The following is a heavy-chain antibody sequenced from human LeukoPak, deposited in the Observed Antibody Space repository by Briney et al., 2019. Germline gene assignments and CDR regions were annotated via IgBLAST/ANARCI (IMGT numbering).Heavy chain of an antibody. V-gene: IGHV2-5*02. D-gene: IGHD3/OR15-3a*01. Sequence: ESGPTRVKPTQTLTLTCTFSGFSLSIRGMGVGWIRQPPGKALEWFALIYWDDDKYYSPSLKTRLTVTKDTSKRQVVLTMTRVNPMDTATYYCAQLEKYDLLTSSAVPSFHSWGQGILVTVSS. CDR2: IYWDDDK. J-gene: IGHJ4*02. CDR3: AQLEKYDLLTSSAVPSFHS. CDR1: GFSLSIRGMG.